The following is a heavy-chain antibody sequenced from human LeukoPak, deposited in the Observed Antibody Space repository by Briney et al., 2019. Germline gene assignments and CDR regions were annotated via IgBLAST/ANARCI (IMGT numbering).Heavy chain of an antibody. CDR3: ARRSRYSSSWYGTLLDY. J-gene: IGHJ4*02. CDR1: GFTFSSYE. Sequence: GGSLRLSCAASGFTFSSYEMNWVRQAPGKGLEWVSYISSSGSTIYYADSVKGRFTISRDNSKNTLYLQMNSLRAEDTAVYYCARRSRYSSSWYGTLLDYWGQGTLVTVSS. D-gene: IGHD6-13*01. CDR2: ISSSGSTI. V-gene: IGHV3-48*03.